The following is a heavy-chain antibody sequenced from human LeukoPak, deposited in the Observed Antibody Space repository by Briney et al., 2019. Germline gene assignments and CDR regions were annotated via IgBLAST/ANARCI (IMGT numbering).Heavy chain of an antibody. V-gene: IGHV4-39*07. J-gene: IGHJ6*02. CDR2: INHSGST. CDR3: ARLYSSSFRYTDFYYGMDV. D-gene: IGHD6-13*01. CDR1: GGSISSGSYY. Sequence: SETLSLTCTVSGGSISSGSYYWSWIRQPPGKGLEWIGEINHSGSTNYNPSLKSRVTISVDTSKNQFSLKLSSVTAADTAVYYCARLYSSSFRYTDFYYGMDVWGQGTTVTVSS.